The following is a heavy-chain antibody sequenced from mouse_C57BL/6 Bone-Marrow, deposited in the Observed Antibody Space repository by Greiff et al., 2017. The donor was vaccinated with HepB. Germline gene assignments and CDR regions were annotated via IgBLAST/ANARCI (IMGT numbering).Heavy chain of an antibody. D-gene: IGHD1-3*01. CDR1: GYTFTSYG. CDR3: ARGDVAHWYFDV. J-gene: IGHJ1*03. Sequence: QVQLQQSGAELSRPGASVKLSCKASGYTFTSYGISWVKQRTGQGLEWIGEIYPRSGNTYYNEKFKGKATLTADKSSSTAYMELRRLTSEDSAVYFCARGDVAHWYFDVWGTGTTVTVSS. CDR2: IYPRSGNT. V-gene: IGHV1-81*01.